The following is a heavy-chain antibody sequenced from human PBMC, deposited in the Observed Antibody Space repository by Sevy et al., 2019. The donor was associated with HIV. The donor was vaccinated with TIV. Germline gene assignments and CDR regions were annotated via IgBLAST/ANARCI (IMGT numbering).Heavy chain of an antibody. CDR2: IYYSGST. Sequence: SETLSLTCTVSGGSISSYYWSWIRQPPGKGLEWIGHIYYSGSTNYNPSLKSRVTISVDTSKNKFSLKLSSVTAADTAVYYCARGVREQNWFDPWGQGTLVTVSS. CDR1: GGSISSYY. CDR3: ARGVREQNWFDP. J-gene: IGHJ5*02. D-gene: IGHD3-10*01. V-gene: IGHV4-59*01.